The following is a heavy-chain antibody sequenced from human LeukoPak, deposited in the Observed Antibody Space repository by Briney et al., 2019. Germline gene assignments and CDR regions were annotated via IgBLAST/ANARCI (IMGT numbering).Heavy chain of an antibody. CDR2: ILYDGSKK. CDR1: GFNFSSYE. J-gene: IGHJ4*02. CDR3: AREVSGSYFDY. V-gene: IGHV3-30*04. Sequence: PGGSLRLSCAASGFNFSSYEMHWVRQAPGKGLEWVAFILYDGSKKYFADSVKGRFTISRDNSKNTMYLQMNSLRPEDTAVYYCAREVSGSYFDYWGQGTLVTVSS. D-gene: IGHD1-26*01.